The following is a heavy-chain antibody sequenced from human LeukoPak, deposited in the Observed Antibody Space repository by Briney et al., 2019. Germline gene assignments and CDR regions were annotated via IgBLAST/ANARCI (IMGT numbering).Heavy chain of an antibody. V-gene: IGHV3-23*01. CDR3: AKDLHTAMVIGQLAFDI. D-gene: IGHD5-18*01. Sequence: PGGTLRLSCAASGFTFSSYGMSWVRQAPGKGLEWVSAISGSGGSTYYADSVKGRFTISRDNSKNTLYLQMNSLRAEDTAVYYCAKDLHTAMVIGQLAFDIWGQGTMVTVSS. CDR1: GFTFSSYG. J-gene: IGHJ3*02. CDR2: ISGSGGST.